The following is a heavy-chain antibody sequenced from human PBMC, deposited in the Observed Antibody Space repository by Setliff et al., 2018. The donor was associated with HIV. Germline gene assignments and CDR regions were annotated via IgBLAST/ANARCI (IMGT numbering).Heavy chain of an antibody. V-gene: IGHV5-51*01. J-gene: IGHJ4*02. D-gene: IGHD3-10*01. Sequence: GESLKISCKGSGYSFTSNWSGWVRQMPGKGLEWRGIIYHVDSDARYSPSFQGQVTISADKSISTAYLQWSSLKASDTAMYYCARAGSGSYYNAPHYWGQGTLVTVSS. CDR1: GYSFTSNW. CDR3: ARAGSGSYYNAPHY. CDR2: IYHVDSDA.